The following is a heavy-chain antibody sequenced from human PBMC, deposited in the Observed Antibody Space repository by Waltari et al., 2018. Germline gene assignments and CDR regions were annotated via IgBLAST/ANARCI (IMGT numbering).Heavy chain of an antibody. D-gene: IGHD5-12*01. CDR1: GGSISSYY. Sequence: QVQLQESGPGLVKPSETLSLTCTVSGGSISSYYLSWIRQPPGKGLEWIGYIYYSGSTNYNPSLKSRVTISVDTSKNQFSLKLSSVTAADTAVYYCARGRDGYNDDAFDIWGQGTMVTVSS. CDR2: IYYSGST. J-gene: IGHJ3*02. V-gene: IGHV4-59*01. CDR3: ARGRDGYNDDAFDI.